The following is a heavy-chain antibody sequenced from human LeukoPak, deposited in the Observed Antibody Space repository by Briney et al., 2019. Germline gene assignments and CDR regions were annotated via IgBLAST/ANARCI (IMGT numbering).Heavy chain of an antibody. CDR1: GFTFSNAW. CDR3: TTDRVIYDSSGYYYVP. CDR2: IKRKTDVGTT. J-gene: IGHJ5*02. V-gene: IGHV3-15*01. D-gene: IGHD3-22*01. Sequence: GGSLRLSCAASGFTFSNAWMSWVRQAPGKGLEWGGRIKRKTDVGTTNYAAPVKARFTISRDDSKNTLYLQMNSLKTEDTAVYYCTTDRVIYDSSGYYYVPWGQGTLVTVSS.